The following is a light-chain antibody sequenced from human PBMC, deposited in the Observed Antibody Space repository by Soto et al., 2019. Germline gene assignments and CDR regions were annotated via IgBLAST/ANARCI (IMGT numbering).Light chain of an antibody. V-gene: IGLV2-14*01. CDR3: GSLIHVGV. J-gene: IGLJ3*02. Sequence: QSALTQPASVSASPGQSITISCTATGSDVGYFKYVSWYQQQTGKAPKLIIYEVNKRPSGISNRFSGSKSGTTASLTISGLQTGGGAYYYGGSLIHVGVFGGGTKLPVL. CDR2: EVN. CDR1: GSDVGYFKY.